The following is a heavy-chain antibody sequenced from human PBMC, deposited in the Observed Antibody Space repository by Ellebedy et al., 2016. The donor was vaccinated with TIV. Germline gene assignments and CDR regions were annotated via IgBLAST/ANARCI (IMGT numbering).Heavy chain of an antibody. CDR1: VGTFSSYP. Sequence: AASVKVSCKASVGTFSSYPISWVRQAPGQGREWMGRIIPILGIANYAQKCQGRVTITADKSTSIAYMELSSLRSKDTAVYYCAAGNDGGWFDPWGQGTLVTVSS. V-gene: IGHV1-69*02. D-gene: IGHD1-1*01. CDR3: AAGNDGGWFDP. CDR2: IIPILGIA. J-gene: IGHJ5*02.